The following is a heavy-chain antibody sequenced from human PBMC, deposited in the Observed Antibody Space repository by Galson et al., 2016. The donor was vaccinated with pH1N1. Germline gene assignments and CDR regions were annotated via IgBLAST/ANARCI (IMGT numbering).Heavy chain of an antibody. Sequence: CAASGFMFSDHYMDWVRQTPGKGLEWVGRIRKKANDYTTEYAASVKGRFTISRDDSQNSLYLQMRSLKTEDTAVYYCVRVGVPWNFDFWGQGTLVIVSS. V-gene: IGHV3-72*01. CDR2: IRKKANDYTT. D-gene: IGHD3-16*01. CDR1: GFMFSDHY. J-gene: IGHJ4*02. CDR3: VRVGVPWNFDF.